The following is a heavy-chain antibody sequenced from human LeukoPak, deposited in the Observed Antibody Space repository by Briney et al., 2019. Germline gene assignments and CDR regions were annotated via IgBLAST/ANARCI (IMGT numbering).Heavy chain of an antibody. CDR1: GGSLSDYY. CDR3: ASTPAVAGTPFFDN. J-gene: IGHJ4*02. V-gene: IGHV4-59*01. Sequence: PSETLSFTCTVSGGSLSDYYWSWIRQPPGKGLEWIGYIYSSGTTNYNPSLKSRVTISVDTYKNHFSPKLSSVTAADTAMYYCASTPAVAGTPFFDNWGQGTLVTVSS. D-gene: IGHD6-19*01. CDR2: IYSSGTT.